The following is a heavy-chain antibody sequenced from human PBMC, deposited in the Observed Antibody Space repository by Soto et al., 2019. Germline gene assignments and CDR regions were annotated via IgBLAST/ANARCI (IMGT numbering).Heavy chain of an antibody. Sequence: GESLKISCKGSGYRFTNYWIGWVRQMPGKGLEWMGVIYPGDSDTRYSPSFQGQVTISADKSISTAYLQWSSLKASDTAIYYCASTDVVSTIDDGRDAFDIWGQGTMVTVS. V-gene: IGHV5-51*01. CDR1: GYRFTNYW. J-gene: IGHJ3*02. D-gene: IGHD5-12*01. CDR2: IYPGDSDT. CDR3: ASTDVVSTIDDGRDAFDI.